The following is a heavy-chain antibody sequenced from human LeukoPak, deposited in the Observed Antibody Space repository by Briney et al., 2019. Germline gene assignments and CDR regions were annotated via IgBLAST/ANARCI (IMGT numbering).Heavy chain of an antibody. D-gene: IGHD7-27*01. CDR3: ARDPHWGHYCYGMDV. CDR2: ISSSSSYI. Sequence: GGSLRLSCAASGFTFSSYSMNWVRQAPGKGLEWVSSISSSSSYIYYADSVKGRFTISRDNAKNSLYLQMNSLRAEDTAVYYCARDPHWGHYCYGMDVWGQGTTVTVSS. V-gene: IGHV3-21*01. CDR1: GFTFSSYS. J-gene: IGHJ6*02.